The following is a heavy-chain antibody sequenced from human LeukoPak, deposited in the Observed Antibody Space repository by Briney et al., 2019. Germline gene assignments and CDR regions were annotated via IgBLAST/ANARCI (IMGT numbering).Heavy chain of an antibody. CDR3: ARPNITSYYDSRGYDAFDV. J-gene: IGHJ3*01. V-gene: IGHV5-51*01. D-gene: IGHD3-22*01. CDR2: IYPDDSDT. CDR1: GYRFNAYW. Sequence: GESLKISCKGSGYRFNAYWIAWVRQMPGKGLEWMGIIYPDDSDTRYSPSFQGQVTITADKSVRTAYLQWSSLKASDTAMYYCARPNITSYYDSRGYDAFDVWGQGTMVTVSS.